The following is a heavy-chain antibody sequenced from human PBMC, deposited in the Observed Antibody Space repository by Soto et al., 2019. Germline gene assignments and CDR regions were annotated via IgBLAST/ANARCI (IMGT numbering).Heavy chain of an antibody. J-gene: IGHJ4*02. Sequence: QVQLVESGGGVVQPGRSLRLSCAASGFTFSSYGMHWVRQAPGKGLEWVAVIWYDGSNKYYADSVKGRFTISRDNSKNTLYLQMNSLRAEDTAVYYCAREGYYDSSGSMGYWGQGTLVTVSS. D-gene: IGHD3-22*01. CDR3: AREGYYDSSGSMGY. CDR1: GFTFSSYG. V-gene: IGHV3-33*01. CDR2: IWYDGSNK.